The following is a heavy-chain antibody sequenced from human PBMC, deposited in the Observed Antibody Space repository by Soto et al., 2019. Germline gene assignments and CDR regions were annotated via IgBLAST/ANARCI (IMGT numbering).Heavy chain of an antibody. V-gene: IGHV4-59*01. CDR1: GGSISSYY. CDR3: ARDHRFHYYYYGMDV. CDR2: IYYSGST. J-gene: IGHJ6*02. D-gene: IGHD3-10*01. Sequence: SETLSLTCTVSGGSISSYYWSWIRQPPGKGLEWIGYIYYSGSTNYNPSLKSRVTISVDTSKNQFSLKLSSVTAADTAVYYCARDHRFHYYYYGMDVWGQGTTITVSS.